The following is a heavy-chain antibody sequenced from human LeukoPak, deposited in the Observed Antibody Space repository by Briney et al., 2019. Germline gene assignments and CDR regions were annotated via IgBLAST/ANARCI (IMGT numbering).Heavy chain of an antibody. CDR1: GFTFSSYS. Sequence: GGSLRLSCAASGFTFSSYSMNWVRQAPGKGLEWVSSISSSSSYIYYADSVKGRFTISRDNAKNSLYLQMNSLRAEDTALYYCARYHGYSSSPGDYWGQGTLVTVSS. D-gene: IGHD6-6*01. J-gene: IGHJ4*02. CDR2: ISSSSSYI. V-gene: IGHV3-21*04. CDR3: ARYHGYSSSPGDY.